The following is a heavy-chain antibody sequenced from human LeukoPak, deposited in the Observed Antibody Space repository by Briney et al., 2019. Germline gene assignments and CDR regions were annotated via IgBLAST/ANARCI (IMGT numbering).Heavy chain of an antibody. D-gene: IGHD6-19*01. V-gene: IGHV3-30*02. CDR2: IRFDGSYK. CDR1: GFTFNSYG. J-gene: IGHJ4*02. CDR3: AKDQVAVGIDY. Sequence: GGSLRLSCAASGFTFNSYGMHWVRQAPGKGLEWVAFIRFDGSYKYYADSVKGRFTTSRDTSKNTLYLQMNSLRAEDTAVYFCAKDQVAVGIDYWGQGTLVTASS.